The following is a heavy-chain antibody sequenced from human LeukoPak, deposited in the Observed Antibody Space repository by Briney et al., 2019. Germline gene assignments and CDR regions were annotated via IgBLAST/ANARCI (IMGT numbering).Heavy chain of an antibody. D-gene: IGHD2-15*01. V-gene: IGHV5-10-1*01. CDR2: FDPSDSYT. J-gene: IGHJ4*02. CDR3: ARLFYSYYDY. Sequence: GESLRISCKGSGYSFTSYSITGVRKMHGKGLKWMGRFDPSDSYTNYSPSFQDHVTISADKSISTAYLQWSSLKASDTAMYYCARLFYSYYDYWGQGTLVTVSS. CDR1: GYSFTSYS.